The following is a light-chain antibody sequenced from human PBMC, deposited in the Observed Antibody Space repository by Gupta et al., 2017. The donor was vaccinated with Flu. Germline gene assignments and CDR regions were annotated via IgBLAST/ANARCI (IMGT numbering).Light chain of an antibody. CDR3: KVYDTNSDHYV. J-gene: IGLJ1*01. Sequence: SYVLTQPPSVAVAPGQAARITCGGNNIGRKAVHWYQQKPGQAPVLVVYDDSSRPPGIPERFSGSNSGNTATLTISRIEAGDEADYYCKVYDTNSDHYVFGIGTKVTVL. CDR2: DDS. CDR1: NIGRKA. V-gene: IGLV3-21*02.